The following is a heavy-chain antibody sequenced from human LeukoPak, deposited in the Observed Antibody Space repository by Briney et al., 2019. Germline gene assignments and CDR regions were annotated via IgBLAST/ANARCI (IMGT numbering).Heavy chain of an antibody. Sequence: SETLSLTCAVSGGSISSSNWWSRIRQPPGKGLEWIGEIYHSGSTNYNSSLKSRVTISVDKSKNQFSLKLSSVTAADTAVYYCAKDRYGDYEAPFHYYMDAWGRGTTVTVSS. CDR3: AKDRYGDYEAPFHYYMDA. CDR1: GGSISSSNW. CDR2: IYHSGST. D-gene: IGHD5-12*01. V-gene: IGHV4-4*02. J-gene: IGHJ6*03.